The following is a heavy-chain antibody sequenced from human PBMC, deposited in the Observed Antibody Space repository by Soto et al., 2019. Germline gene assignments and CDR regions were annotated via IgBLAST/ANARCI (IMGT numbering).Heavy chain of an antibody. CDR3: SRDKWVTMGSFDP. V-gene: IGHV1-3*01. CDR1: GYTFTDYS. D-gene: IGHD2-21*02. J-gene: IGHJ5*02. Sequence: ASVKVSCKTSGYTFTDYSIHWVRQAPGQRLEWMAWINPANGDTKFSQKFQGRLTITSDTSATTAYMDLTSLRSEDTAVYYCSRDKWVTMGSFDPWGQGTLVTVSS. CDR2: INPANGDT.